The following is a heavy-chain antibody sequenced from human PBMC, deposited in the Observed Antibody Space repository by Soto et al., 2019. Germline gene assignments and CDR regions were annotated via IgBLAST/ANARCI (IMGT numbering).Heavy chain of an antibody. CDR3: AKSRDTGYDFPLDS. J-gene: IGHJ4*02. Sequence: EVHLEESGGGSVQPGRSLRLSCAASGFTFHDYGMHWVRQVPGKGLEWVSYISWGSSDKRYADSVKGRFTISRDNAKNSLYLQMNSLRADDTALYYCAKSRDTGYDFPLDSWGQGTLVTVSS. V-gene: IGHV3-9*01. D-gene: IGHD5-12*01. CDR2: ISWGSSDK. CDR1: GFTFHDYG.